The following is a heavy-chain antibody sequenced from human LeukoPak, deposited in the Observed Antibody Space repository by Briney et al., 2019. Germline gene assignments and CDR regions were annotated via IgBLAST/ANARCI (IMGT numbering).Heavy chain of an antibody. CDR1: GFTIGTAW. J-gene: IGHJ6*04. Sequence: GGSLRLSCVSSGFTIGTAWMSWVRQAPGKGLEWLGHIKSEGEGAATDYAAPAKGRFAISRDDSKNMIYLQMSSLKIDDTAIYYCIAHFPYFYGFDVWGKGTTVTVSS. CDR3: IAHFPYFYGFDV. V-gene: IGHV3-15*01. CDR2: IKSEGEGAAT. D-gene: IGHD3-3*02.